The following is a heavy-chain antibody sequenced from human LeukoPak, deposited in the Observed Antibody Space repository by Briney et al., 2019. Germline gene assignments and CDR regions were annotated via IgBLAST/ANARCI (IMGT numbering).Heavy chain of an antibody. J-gene: IGHJ4*02. D-gene: IGHD4-23*01. CDR1: GGSISSGGYY. Sequence: SETLSLTCTVSGGSISSGGYYWSWIRQHPGKGLEWIGYIYYSGSTYYNPSLKSRVTVSVDTSKNQFSLKLSSVTAADTAVYYCARSTSLVTPADYWGQGTLVTVSS. V-gene: IGHV4-31*03. CDR2: IYYSGST. CDR3: ARSTSLVTPADY.